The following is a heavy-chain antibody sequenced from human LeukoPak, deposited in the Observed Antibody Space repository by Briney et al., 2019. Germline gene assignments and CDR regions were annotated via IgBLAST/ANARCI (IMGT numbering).Heavy chain of an antibody. J-gene: IGHJ4*02. Sequence: GGSLRLSRAAPGFTFSSYAMSWVRQAPGKGLEWVSTISGSGGSTYYADFVKGRFTISRDNSKNTLYLQMNSLRAEDTAVYYCAKDGSPGSSSWYLDYWGQGTLVTVSS. CDR1: GFTFSSYA. CDR3: AKDGSPGSSSWYLDY. D-gene: IGHD6-13*01. V-gene: IGHV3-23*01. CDR2: ISGSGGST.